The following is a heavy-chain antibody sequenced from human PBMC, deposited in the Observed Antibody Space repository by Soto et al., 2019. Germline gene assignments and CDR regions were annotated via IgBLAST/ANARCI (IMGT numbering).Heavy chain of an antibody. Sequence: QLRLQESGPGLVKPSETLSLTCTVSGGSITSSFYYGGWIRRPPGKRLEWIGCIFYSGRTYYNPSLKSRVTISVDTSKNGFSVKLYSVTAGNTAMYYGARQLATASSPIYYCDYWGQGILVTVSS. J-gene: IGHJ4*02. CDR1: GGSITSSFYY. CDR3: ARQLATASSPIYYCDY. CDR2: IFYSGRT. V-gene: IGHV4-39*01. D-gene: IGHD2-21*02.